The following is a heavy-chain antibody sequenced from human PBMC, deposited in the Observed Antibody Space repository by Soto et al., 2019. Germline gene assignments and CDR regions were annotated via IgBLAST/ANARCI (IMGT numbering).Heavy chain of an antibody. CDR1: GFTFSDYY. V-gene: IGHV3-72*01. CDR3: SRAGILTTPYYTDY. J-gene: IGHJ4*02. Sequence: EVQLVESGGGLVQPEGSLRLSCAASGFTFSDYYMDWVRQAPGKGLEWVGRVRNKVNSYTTAYAAAVKGTFTVSRNNSRNSLYLQLNSLKTGGMAMYYCSRAGILTTPYYTDYWGLGTLVTVSS. D-gene: IGHD2-21*01. CDR2: VRNKVNSYTT.